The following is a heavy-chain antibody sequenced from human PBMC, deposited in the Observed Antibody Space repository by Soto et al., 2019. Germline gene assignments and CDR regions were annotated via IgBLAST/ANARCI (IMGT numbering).Heavy chain of an antibody. D-gene: IGHD3-16*01. V-gene: IGHV1-69*06. Sequence: QVQLVQSGAEMRKPGSLLRVSCKASGGTFSDYALSWVRQAPGQGLEWMGGIVPRFGSPNYAQKFGGRVTITADTSSSTVYMALSSLRFDDTAVYFCARDRIQLRLGKYSFNGMDVWGQGTTIIVSS. J-gene: IGHJ6*02. CDR1: GGTFSDYA. CDR2: IVPRFGSP. CDR3: ARDRIQLRLGKYSFNGMDV.